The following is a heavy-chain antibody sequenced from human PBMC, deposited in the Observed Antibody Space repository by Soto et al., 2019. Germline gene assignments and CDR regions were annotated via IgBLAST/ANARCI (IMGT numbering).Heavy chain of an antibody. D-gene: IGHD3-3*01. CDR1: GGSFSGYY. V-gene: IGHV4-34*01. CDR2: INHSGST. CDR3: ARGQGRITIFGVVNPWYYYGMDF. J-gene: IGHJ6*02. Sequence: SETLSLTCAVYGGSFSGYYWSWIRQPPGKGLEWIGEINHSGSTNYNPSLKSRVTISVDTSKNQFSLKLSSVTAADTAVYYCARGQGRITIFGVVNPWYYYGMDFWGQGTTVTVSS.